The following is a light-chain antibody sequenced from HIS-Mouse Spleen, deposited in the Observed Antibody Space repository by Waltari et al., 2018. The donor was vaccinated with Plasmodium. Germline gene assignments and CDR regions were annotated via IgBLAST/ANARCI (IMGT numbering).Light chain of an antibody. CDR2: KAS. V-gene: IGKV1-5*03. CDR1: QSISSW. J-gene: IGKJ1*01. Sequence: DIQMTQSPSTLSLSVGDRVTITCRASQSISSWLAWYQQKPGKAPKLLIYKASSLESGVPSRFSGSGSGTEFTLTISSLQPDDFATYYCQQYNSYWTFGQGTKVEIK. CDR3: QQYNSYWT.